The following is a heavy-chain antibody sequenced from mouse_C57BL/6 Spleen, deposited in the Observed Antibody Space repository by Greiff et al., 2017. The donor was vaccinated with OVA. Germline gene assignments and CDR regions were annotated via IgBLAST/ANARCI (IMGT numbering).Heavy chain of an antibody. Sequence: EVKLQQSGPELVKPGASVKISCKASGYTFTDYYMNWVKQSHGKSLEWIGDINPNNGGTSYNQKFKGKATLTVDKSSSTAYMELRSLTSEDSAVYYCARQGELTGTWVDYWGQGTSVTVSS. J-gene: IGHJ4*01. V-gene: IGHV1-26*01. CDR3: ARQGELTGTWVDY. CDR1: GYTFTDYY. D-gene: IGHD4-1*01. CDR2: INPNNGGT.